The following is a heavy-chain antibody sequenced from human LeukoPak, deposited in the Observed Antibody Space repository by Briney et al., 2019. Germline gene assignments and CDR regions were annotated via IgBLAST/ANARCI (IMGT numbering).Heavy chain of an antibody. D-gene: IGHD2-2*01. Sequence: GGSLRLSCAASGFTFSSYSMNWVRQAPGMGLEWVSSISTSSIYIYYADSVKGRFTISRDNAKNSLYLQMNSLRAEDTAVYYCARGSEVVAAANNWFDPWGQGTLVTVSS. CDR1: GFTFSSYS. CDR3: ARGSEVVAAANNWFDP. CDR2: ISTSSIYI. J-gene: IGHJ5*02. V-gene: IGHV3-21*01.